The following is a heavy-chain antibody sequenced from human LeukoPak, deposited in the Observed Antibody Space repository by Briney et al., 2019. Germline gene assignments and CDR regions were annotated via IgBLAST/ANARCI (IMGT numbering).Heavy chain of an antibody. CDR1: GGSFSGYY. CDR2: INHSGST. J-gene: IGHJ5*02. V-gene: IGHV4-34*01. CDR3: ARRRAEGGSNGHYNWFDP. Sequence: SETLSLTCAVYGGSFSGYYWSWIRQPPGKGLEWIGEINHSGSTSYNPSLKSRVTISVDTSKNQFSLKLSSVTAADTAVYYCARRRAEGGSNGHYNWFDPWGQGILVTVSS. D-gene: IGHD6-13*01.